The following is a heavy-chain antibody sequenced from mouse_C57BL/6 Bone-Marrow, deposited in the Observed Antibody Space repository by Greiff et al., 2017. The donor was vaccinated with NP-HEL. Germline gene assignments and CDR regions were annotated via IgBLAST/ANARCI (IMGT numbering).Heavy chain of an antibody. CDR3: ARSGAGTSFAY. CDR1: GYTFTSYG. V-gene: IGHV1-81*01. Sequence: QVQLQQSGAELARPGASVKLSCKASGYTFTSYGISWVKQRTGQGLEWIGEIYPRSGNTYYNEKFKGKATLTADESSSTAYMELRSLTSEDSAVYFCARSGAGTSFAYWGQGTLVTVSA. CDR2: IYPRSGNT. J-gene: IGHJ3*01. D-gene: IGHD4-1*01.